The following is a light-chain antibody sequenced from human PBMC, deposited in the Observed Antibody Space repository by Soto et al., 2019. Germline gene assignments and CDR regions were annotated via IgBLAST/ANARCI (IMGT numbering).Light chain of an antibody. CDR2: QHN. CDR3: QAWDSTTAVV. CDR1: ELGDKD. Sequence: SYELTQPPSVSVSPGQTASITCSGDELGDKDASWYQQKPGQSPVLVIYQHNKRPSEIPERFSGSNSGNTATLTISGTQTMDEADYYCQAWDSTTAVVFGGGTKLTVL. J-gene: IGLJ2*01. V-gene: IGLV3-1*01.